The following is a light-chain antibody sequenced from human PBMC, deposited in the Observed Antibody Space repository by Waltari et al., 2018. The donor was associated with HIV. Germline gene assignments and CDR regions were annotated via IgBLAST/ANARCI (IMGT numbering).Light chain of an antibody. CDR2: KVS. J-gene: IGKJ2*01. V-gene: IGKV2-30*01. CDR1: QSLVYRDGNTY. Sequence: MSQSPLSLPVTFGQPASVSFRFMQSLVYRDGNTYLIWFQQRPGQSPRRLIYKVSNRDSGVPDRFSGSGSGTDFTLKISRVEAEDVGVYYCMQGTHWPYTFGQGTKLKI. CDR3: MQGTHWPYT.